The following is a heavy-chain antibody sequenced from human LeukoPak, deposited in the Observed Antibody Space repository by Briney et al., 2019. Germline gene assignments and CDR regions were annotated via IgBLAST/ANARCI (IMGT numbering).Heavy chain of an antibody. Sequence: GRSLRLSCAASGFTFSSYAMHWVRQAPGKGLEWVAVISYDGSNKYYADSVKGRFTISRDNSKNTLFLQLSSLRTEDTAVYYCARGTGYDLALDYWGQGALVTVSS. V-gene: IGHV3-30*04. D-gene: IGHD5-12*01. CDR1: GFTFSSYA. CDR2: ISYDGSNK. CDR3: ARGTGYDLALDY. J-gene: IGHJ4*02.